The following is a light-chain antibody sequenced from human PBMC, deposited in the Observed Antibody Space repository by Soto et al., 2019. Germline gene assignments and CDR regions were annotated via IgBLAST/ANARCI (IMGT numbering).Light chain of an antibody. J-gene: IGLJ1*01. Sequence: SVVTQPASLSWSPGQSITISRPGTSSDVFGYNYVSWYQQHPGKAPKFMIYDVSNRPSGVSNRFSGSKSGNTASLTISGLQAEDEADYYCCSYTTSNTRQIVFGTGTKVTVL. CDR3: CSYTTSNTRQIV. CDR2: DVS. CDR1: SSDVFGYNY. V-gene: IGLV2-14*01.